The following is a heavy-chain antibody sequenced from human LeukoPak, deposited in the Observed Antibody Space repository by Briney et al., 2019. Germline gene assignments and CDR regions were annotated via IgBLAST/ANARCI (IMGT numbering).Heavy chain of an antibody. Sequence: GGSLRLSCAASGFTFSSYSMNWVRQAPGKGLEWVSVIYSGGSTYYADSVKGRFTISRDNSKNTLYLQMNSLRAEDTAVYYCATLVVTQRKPYFDYWGQGTLVTVSS. J-gene: IGHJ4*02. CDR2: IYSGGST. CDR3: ATLVVTQRKPYFDY. CDR1: GFTFSSYS. D-gene: IGHD4-23*01. V-gene: IGHV3-53*01.